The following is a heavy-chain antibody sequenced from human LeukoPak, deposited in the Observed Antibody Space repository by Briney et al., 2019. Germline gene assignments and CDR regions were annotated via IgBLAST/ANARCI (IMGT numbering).Heavy chain of an antibody. CDR1: GGSISSYY. V-gene: IGHV4-59*08. D-gene: IGHD6-19*01. CDR3: ARLAVAGTLVRWFDP. Sequence: SETLPLTCTVSGGSISSYYWSWIRQPPGKGLEWIGYIYYSGSTNYNPSLKSRVTISVDTSKNQFSLKLSSVTAADTAVYYCARLAVAGTLVRWFDPWGQGTLVTVSS. CDR2: IYYSGST. J-gene: IGHJ5*02.